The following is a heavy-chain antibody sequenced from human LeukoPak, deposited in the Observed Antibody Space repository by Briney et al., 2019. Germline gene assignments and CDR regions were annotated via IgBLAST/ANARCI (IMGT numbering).Heavy chain of an antibody. CDR3: ARDPGGSYFDY. CDR2: ISYSGGT. D-gene: IGHD3-16*01. Sequence: SETLSLTCSVSGGSISSRSHYWGWVRQPPGKGLEWIGTISYSGGTSYDPSLKSRVTISVDTSKSQFSLKLSAVTAADTAVYYCARDPGGSYFDYWGQGTLVTVSS. CDR1: GGSISSRSHY. V-gene: IGHV4-39*01. J-gene: IGHJ4*02.